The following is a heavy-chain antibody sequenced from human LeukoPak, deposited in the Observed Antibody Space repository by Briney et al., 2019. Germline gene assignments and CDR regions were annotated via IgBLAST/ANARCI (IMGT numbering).Heavy chain of an antibody. D-gene: IGHD5-12*01. CDR3: ATLKGYSAYDDEDY. CDR1: GDIFTRYD. CDR2: MNPNSGNT. J-gene: IGHJ4*02. Sequence: ASVKVSCKASGDIFTRYDLHWVRQATGQGLEWMGWMNPNSGNTGYVQKFQGRVTMTRNTSISTAYMELSSLRSEDTAVYYCATLKGYSAYDDEDYWGQGTLVTVSS. V-gene: IGHV1-8*01.